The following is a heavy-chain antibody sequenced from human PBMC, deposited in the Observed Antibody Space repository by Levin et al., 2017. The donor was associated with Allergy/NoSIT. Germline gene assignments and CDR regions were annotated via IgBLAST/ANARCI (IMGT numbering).Heavy chain of an antibody. CDR2: IIGSDGRT. CDR1: GFPFNTYD. J-gene: IGHJ4*02. V-gene: IGHV3-23*01. CDR3: TKGAWLDD. Sequence: PGGSLRLSCAASGFPFNTYDMSWVRQAPGKGLEWVSVIIGSDGRTYYADSVKGRVTISKDNSKNTLYLQMSSLRPEDTALYYCTKGAWLDDWGQGTLVTVSS.